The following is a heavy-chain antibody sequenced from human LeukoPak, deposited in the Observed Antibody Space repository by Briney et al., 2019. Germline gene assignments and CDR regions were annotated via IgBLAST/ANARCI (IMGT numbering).Heavy chain of an antibody. D-gene: IGHD2-21*02. CDR3: ARDSVEVVTVHFDY. J-gene: IGHJ4*02. CDR2: IIPILGIA. CDR1: GGTFSSCA. Sequence: ASVKVSCKASGGTFSSCAISWVRQAPGQGLEWMGRIIPILGIANYAQKFQGRVTITADKSTSTAYMELSSLRSEDTAVYYCARDSVEVVTVHFDYWGQGTLVTVSS. V-gene: IGHV1-69*04.